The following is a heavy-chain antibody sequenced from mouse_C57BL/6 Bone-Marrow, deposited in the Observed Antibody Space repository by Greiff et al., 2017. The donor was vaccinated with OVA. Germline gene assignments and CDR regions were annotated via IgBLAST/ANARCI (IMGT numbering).Heavy chain of an antibody. Sequence: ESGPGLVKPSQSLSLTCSVTGYSITSGYYWNWIRQFPGNKLEWMGYISYDGSNNYNPSLKNRISITRDTSKNQFFLKLNSVTTEDTATYYCARDQGIYYGNSFDYWGQGTTLTVSS. V-gene: IGHV3-6*01. CDR3: ARDQGIYYGNSFDY. CDR2: ISYDGSN. D-gene: IGHD2-1*01. J-gene: IGHJ2*01. CDR1: GYSITSGYY.